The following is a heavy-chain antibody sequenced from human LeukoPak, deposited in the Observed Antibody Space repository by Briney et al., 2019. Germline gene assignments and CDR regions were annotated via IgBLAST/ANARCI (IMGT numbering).Heavy chain of an antibody. CDR1: GYTFTSYG. V-gene: IGHV1-18*01. D-gene: IGHD1-26*01. CDR2: INVHNGNT. Sequence: ASVKVSCKTSGYTFTSYGISWVRQAPGQGLEWMGWINVHNGNTSYAQKLQDRVAMTTDTSTSTAYMELRSLRSDDTAVYYCARQLKVGTFEAFDIWGQGTMVTVSS. CDR3: ARQLKVGTFEAFDI. J-gene: IGHJ3*02.